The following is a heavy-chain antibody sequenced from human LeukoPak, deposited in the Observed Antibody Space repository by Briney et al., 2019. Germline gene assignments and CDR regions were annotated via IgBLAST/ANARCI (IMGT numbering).Heavy chain of an antibody. CDR3: AKGSGGSGSFYNHFDC. CDR1: GLSFNSCG. CDR2: ISSDGSNK. J-gene: IGHJ4*02. D-gene: IGHD3-10*01. Sequence: PGGSLRLSCAASGLSFNSCGMHWVRQAPGKGLEWVAVISSDGSNKYYADSVKGRFTICRDNSKNTLSLQMNSLRTEDTAVFYCAKGSGGSGSFYNHFDCWGQGTLVTVSS. V-gene: IGHV3-30*18.